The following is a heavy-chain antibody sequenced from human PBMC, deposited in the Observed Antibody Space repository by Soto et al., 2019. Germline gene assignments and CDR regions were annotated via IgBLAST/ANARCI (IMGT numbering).Heavy chain of an antibody. CDR2: ISYDGSNK. D-gene: IGHD6-13*01. Sequence: GGSLRLSCAASGFTFSSYAMHWVRQAPGKGLEWVAVISYDGSNKYYADSVKGRFTISRDNSKNTLYLQMNSLRAEDTAVYYCARLEQQLVQLHHDAFDIWGQGTMVTVSS. CDR3: ARLEQQLVQLHHDAFDI. J-gene: IGHJ3*02. CDR1: GFTFSSYA. V-gene: IGHV3-30-3*01.